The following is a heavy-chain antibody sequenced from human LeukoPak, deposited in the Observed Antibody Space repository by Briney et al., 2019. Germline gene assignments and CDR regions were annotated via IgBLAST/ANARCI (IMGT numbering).Heavy chain of an antibody. CDR3: AREASLTPHFDY. V-gene: IGHV1-3*01. J-gene: IGHJ4*02. CDR1: GYTFTTYA. D-gene: IGHD3-9*01. Sequence: ASVKVSCKSSGYTFTTYAMHWVRQAPGQRPEWMGWIIVGSGKTKYSQKFQGRVTFTRDTSATTVYMELSSLTSEDTAAYYCAREASLTPHFDYGGQEPVVTVSP. CDR2: IIVGSGKT.